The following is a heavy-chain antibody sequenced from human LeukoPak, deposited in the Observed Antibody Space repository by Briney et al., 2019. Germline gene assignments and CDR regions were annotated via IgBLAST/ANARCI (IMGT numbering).Heavy chain of an antibody. CDR3: AREGIAAAGTDYYYYGMDV. Sequence: ASVKVSCKASGGTFSSYAISWVRQAPGQGLEWMGRIIPILGIANYAQKLQGRVTMTTDTSTSTAYMELRSLRSDDTAVYYCAREGIAAAGTDYYYYGMDVWGQGTTVTVSS. CDR2: IIPILGIA. V-gene: IGHV1-69*04. CDR1: GGTFSSYA. D-gene: IGHD6-13*01. J-gene: IGHJ6*02.